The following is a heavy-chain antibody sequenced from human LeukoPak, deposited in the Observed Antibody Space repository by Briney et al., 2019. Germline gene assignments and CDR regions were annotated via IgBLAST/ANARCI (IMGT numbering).Heavy chain of an antibody. CDR3: AREGRVTGKGNWFDP. CDR1: GGSISSYY. CDR2: IYYSGST. J-gene: IGHJ5*02. Sequence: PSETLSLTCTVSGGSISSYYWSWIRQPPGKGLEWIGYIYYSGSTYYNPSLKSLVTISVDTSKTQYSLKLSSVTAADTAVYYCAREGRVTGKGNWFDPWGQGTLVTVSS. V-gene: IGHV4-59*01. D-gene: IGHD1-20*01.